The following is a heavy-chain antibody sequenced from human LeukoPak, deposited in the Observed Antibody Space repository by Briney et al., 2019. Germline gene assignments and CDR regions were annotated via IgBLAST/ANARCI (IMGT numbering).Heavy chain of an antibody. V-gene: IGHV4-34*01. D-gene: IGHD4-11*01. CDR1: GGTVSGYY. Sequence: PSETLSLTCAVYGGTVSGYYWTWIRQPLGKGLEWIGEINHSGSTNYNPSLKSRVTISVDTSKNQFSLKLTSVTAADTAVYYCARGRATETTFYYYYHGMDVWGQGTTVTVSS. CDR2: INHSGST. J-gene: IGHJ6*02. CDR3: ARGRATETTFYYYYHGMDV.